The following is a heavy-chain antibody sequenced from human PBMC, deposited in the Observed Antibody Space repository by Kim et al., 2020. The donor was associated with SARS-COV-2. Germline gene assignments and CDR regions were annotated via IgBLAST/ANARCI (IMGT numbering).Heavy chain of an antibody. CDR1: GFTFSSYS. J-gene: IGHJ4*02. CDR2: ISSSSSYI. Sequence: GGSLRLSCAASGFTFSSYSMNWVRQAPGKGLEWVSSISSSSSYIYYADSVKGRFTISRDNAKNSLYLQMNSLRAEDTAVYYCARDRKGYYYGSGSYYLDYWGQGTLVTVSS. V-gene: IGHV3-21*01. CDR3: ARDRKGYYYGSGSYYLDY. D-gene: IGHD3-10*01.